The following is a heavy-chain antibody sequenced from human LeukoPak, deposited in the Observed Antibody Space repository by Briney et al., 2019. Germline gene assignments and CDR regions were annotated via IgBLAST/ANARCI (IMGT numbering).Heavy chain of an antibody. V-gene: IGHV1-2*04. CDR3: ARDYCSSTSCLFDY. Sequence: ASVKVSCKASGYTFTGYYMHWVRQAPGQGLEWMGWINPNSGGTNYAQKFQGWVTMTRDTSISTAYMELSRLRSDDTAVYYCARDYCSSTSCLFDYWGQGTLVTVSS. D-gene: IGHD2-2*01. CDR1: GYTFTGYY. CDR2: INPNSGGT. J-gene: IGHJ4*02.